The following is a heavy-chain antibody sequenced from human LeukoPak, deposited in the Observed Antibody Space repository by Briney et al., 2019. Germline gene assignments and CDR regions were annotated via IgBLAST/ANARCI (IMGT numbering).Heavy chain of an antibody. CDR3: AKDLDSGSQLSFTDYYYYYGMDV. D-gene: IGHD1-26*01. CDR1: GFTFSSYG. CDR2: MSYDGSNK. V-gene: IGHV3-30*18. J-gene: IGHJ6*02. Sequence: GRSLRLSCAASGFTFSSYGMHWVRQAPGRGLEWVAVMSYDGSNKYYADSAKGRFTISRDNSKNTLYLQMNSLRAEDTAVYYCAKDLDSGSQLSFTDYYYYYGMDVWGQGTTVTVSS.